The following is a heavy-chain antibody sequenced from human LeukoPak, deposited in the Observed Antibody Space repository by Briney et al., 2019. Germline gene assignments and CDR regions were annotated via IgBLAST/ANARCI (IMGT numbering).Heavy chain of an antibody. CDR2: ITSSSSHI. D-gene: IGHD4-11*01. V-gene: IGHV3-21*06. CDR1: GFTFSSYS. J-gene: IGHJ6*03. Sequence: GGSLRLSCEASGFTFSSYSMDWVRQAPGKGLERVSSITSSSSHIYYADSVKGRFTISRDNAKNSVYLQMNSLRAEDTAVYYCARVKMGATVTTFHYYCMNVWGVGTTVTVSS. CDR3: ARVKMGATVTTFHYYCMNV.